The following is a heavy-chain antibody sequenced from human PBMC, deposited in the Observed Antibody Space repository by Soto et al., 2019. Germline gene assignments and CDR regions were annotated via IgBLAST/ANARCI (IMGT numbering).Heavy chain of an antibody. J-gene: IGHJ4*02. CDR2: IYHSGRT. CDR1: GYSISSGYY. CDR3: ARVGYFDSPDSIPYFDY. V-gene: IGHV4-38-2*01. D-gene: IGHD3-9*01. Sequence: SETLSLTCAVAGYSISSGYYWGWIRQPPGKGLEWIGSIYHSGRTYHNPSLKSRVTISVDTSKNQFSLKLSSVTAADTAVYYCARVGYFDSPDSIPYFDYWGQGTLVTVSS.